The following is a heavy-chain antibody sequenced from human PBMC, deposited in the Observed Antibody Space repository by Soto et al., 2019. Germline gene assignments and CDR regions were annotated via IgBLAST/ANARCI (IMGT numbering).Heavy chain of an antibody. CDR2: IRSKAYGGTT. CDR3: TRDKSGYSGYDPKYYYYMDV. Sequence: GGSLRLSCTASGFTFGDYAMSWFRQAPGKGLEWVGFIRSKAYGGTTEYAASVKGRFTISRDDSKSIAYLQMNSLKTEDTAVYYCTRDKSGYSGYDPKYYYYMDVWGKGTTVTVSS. D-gene: IGHD5-12*01. CDR1: GFTFGDYA. V-gene: IGHV3-49*03. J-gene: IGHJ6*03.